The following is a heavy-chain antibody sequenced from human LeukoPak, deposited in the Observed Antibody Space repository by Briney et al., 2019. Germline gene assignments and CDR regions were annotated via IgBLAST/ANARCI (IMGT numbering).Heavy chain of an antibody. Sequence: SETLSLTCTVSGGSISSSSYYWGWIRQPPGKGLEWIGSIYYSGSTYYNPSLKSRVTISVDTSKNQFSLKLSSVTAADTAVYYCARGFEAMVRGPKPLYFDYWGQGTLVTVSS. CDR1: GGSISSSSYY. CDR2: IYYSGST. J-gene: IGHJ4*02. CDR3: ARGFEAMVRGPKPLYFDY. V-gene: IGHV4-39*01. D-gene: IGHD3-10*01.